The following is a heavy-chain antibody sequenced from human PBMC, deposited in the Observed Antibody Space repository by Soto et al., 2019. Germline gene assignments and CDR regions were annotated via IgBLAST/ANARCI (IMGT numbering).Heavy chain of an antibody. CDR1: GFDFSGSE. V-gene: IGHV3-48*03. CDR3: AKVAPFILGSPF. CDR2: ITGSGGAM. J-gene: IGHJ4*02. Sequence: GGSLRLSCTASGFDFSGSEMNWFRQAPGKGLEWVAYITGSGGAMFHADSLKGRFSISRDNAKNSLFLEMNNLTADDAGVYYCAKVAPFILGSPFWGQGTLVTVAS. D-gene: IGHD2-15*01.